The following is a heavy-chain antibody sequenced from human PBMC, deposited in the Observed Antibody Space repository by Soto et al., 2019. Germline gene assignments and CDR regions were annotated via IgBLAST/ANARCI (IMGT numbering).Heavy chain of an antibody. CDR1: GYTFTAYG. CDR2: ISTYSGNT. V-gene: IGHV1-18*01. Sequence: ASVKVSCKASGYTFTAYGISWVRQAPGQGREWMAWISTYSGNTDFAQKVQGRVTLTADTSTSTAYMELRNLTSDDTAVYYCATSDNSGYDQPVVYWGQGTLVTVSS. CDR3: ATSDNSGYDQPVVY. D-gene: IGHD3-22*01. J-gene: IGHJ4*02.